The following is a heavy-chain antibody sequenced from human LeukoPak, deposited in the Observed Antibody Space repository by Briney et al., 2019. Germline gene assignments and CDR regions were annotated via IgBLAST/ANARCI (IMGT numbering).Heavy chain of an antibody. D-gene: IGHD3-10*01. CDR2: INHSGST. CDR1: GGSFSGYY. J-gene: IGHJ4*02. V-gene: IGHV4-34*01. Sequence: ASETLSLTCAVYGGSFSGYYWSWIRQPPGNGLEWIGEINHSGSTNYNPSLKSRVTISVDTSKNQFSLKLSSVTAADTAVYYCAREGDYYGSDWGQGTLVTVSS. CDR3: AREGDYYGSD.